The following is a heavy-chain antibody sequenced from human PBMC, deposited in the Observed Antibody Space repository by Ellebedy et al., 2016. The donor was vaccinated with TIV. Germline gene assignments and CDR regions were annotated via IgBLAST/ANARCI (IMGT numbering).Heavy chain of an antibody. J-gene: IGHJ5*02. CDR2: ISCSGVGT. D-gene: IGHD6-19*01. V-gene: IGHV3-23*01. Sequence: PGGSLRLSCAASGFTFSSYAMSWVPQAPGKGLEWVSGISCSGVGTYYADSVKCRFTISRDNSKNTLYLKMNSLRAEDTAVYYCAKESPVAGGFDPWGQGTLVTVSS. CDR1: GFTFSSYA. CDR3: AKESPVAGGFDP.